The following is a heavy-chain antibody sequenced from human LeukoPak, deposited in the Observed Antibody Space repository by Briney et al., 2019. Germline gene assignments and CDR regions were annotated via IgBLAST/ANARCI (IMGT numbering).Heavy chain of an antibody. J-gene: IGHJ1*01. CDR3: TRGGGILTGYFTD. D-gene: IGHD3-9*01. CDR1: GGSVSSYY. V-gene: IGHV4-59*02. CDR2: IHYTEST. Sequence: SETLSLTCTVSGGSVSSYYWSWVRQPPGKGLEWIGFIHYTESTKYNPSLKGRVTISVDTSKNQFSLKLSSVTTADTAVYYCTRGGGILTGYFTDWGQGALVTVSS.